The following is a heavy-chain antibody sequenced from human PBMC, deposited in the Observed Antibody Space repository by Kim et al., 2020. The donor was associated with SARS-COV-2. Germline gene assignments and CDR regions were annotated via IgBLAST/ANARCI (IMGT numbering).Heavy chain of an antibody. J-gene: IGHJ4*02. CDR1: GFTFSSYG. CDR2: ISYDGSNK. Sequence: GGSLRLSCAASGFTFSSYGMHWVRQAPGKGLEWVAVISYDGSNKYYADSVKGRFTISRDNSKNTLYLQMNSLRAEDTAVYYCAKDWGQQYSSSLGFVDYWGQGTLVTVSS. CDR3: AKDWGQQYSSSLGFVDY. D-gene: IGHD6-6*01. V-gene: IGHV3-30*18.